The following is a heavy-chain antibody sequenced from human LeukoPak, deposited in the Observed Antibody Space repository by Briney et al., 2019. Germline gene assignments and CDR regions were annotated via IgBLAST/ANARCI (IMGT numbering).Heavy chain of an antibody. CDR3: ARTTEGYAGGPGYSYYYYMDV. Sequence: SETLSLTCTVSGGSISSYYWSWIRQPPGKGLEWIGYMYYSGSTNYNPSLKSRVTISVDTSMNQVSLKLRSVTAADTAVYYCARTTEGYAGGPGYSYYYYMDVWGKGTTVTISS. CDR2: MYYSGST. J-gene: IGHJ6*03. CDR1: GGSISSYY. V-gene: IGHV4-59*01. D-gene: IGHD5-12*01.